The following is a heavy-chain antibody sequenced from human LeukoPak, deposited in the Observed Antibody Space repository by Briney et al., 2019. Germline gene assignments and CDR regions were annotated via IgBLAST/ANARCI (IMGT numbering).Heavy chain of an antibody. J-gene: IGHJ4*02. V-gene: IGHV3-30-3*01. CDR1: GFTFSSYA. Sequence: GGSLRLSCAASGFTFSSYAMRWVRQAPGKGLEWVAVISYDGSNKYYADSVKGRFTISRDNSKNTLYLQMNSLRAEDTAVYYCARDRGGGLCHWGQGTLVTVSS. CDR2: ISYDGSNK. CDR3: ARDRGGGLCH. D-gene: IGHD2/OR15-2a*01.